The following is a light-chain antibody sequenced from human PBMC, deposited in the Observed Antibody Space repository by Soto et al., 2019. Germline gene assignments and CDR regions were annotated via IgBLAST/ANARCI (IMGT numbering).Light chain of an antibody. Sequence: EIVMTQSPATLSVSPGARATLSCRASQSVSSNLAWYQQKPGQAPRLLIYGASTRATGIPARFSGSGSGTEFTLTISSLQSEDFAVYYGQQYNNWPGTFGQGTKVEIK. CDR1: QSVSSN. V-gene: IGKV3-15*01. CDR2: GAS. J-gene: IGKJ1*01. CDR3: QQYNNWPGT.